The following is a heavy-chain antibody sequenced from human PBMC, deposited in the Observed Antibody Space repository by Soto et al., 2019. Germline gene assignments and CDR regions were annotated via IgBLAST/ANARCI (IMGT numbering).Heavy chain of an antibody. CDR3: ARDPNSYYGSGGGY. Sequence: ASVKVSCKASGYTFTSYAMHWVRQAPGQRLEWMGWINAGNGNTKYSQKFQGRVTITRDTSASTAYMELSSLRSEDTAVYYCARDPNSYYGSGGGYWGQGTLVTVSS. CDR2: INAGNGNT. CDR1: GYTFTSYA. J-gene: IGHJ4*02. V-gene: IGHV1-3*01. D-gene: IGHD3-10*01.